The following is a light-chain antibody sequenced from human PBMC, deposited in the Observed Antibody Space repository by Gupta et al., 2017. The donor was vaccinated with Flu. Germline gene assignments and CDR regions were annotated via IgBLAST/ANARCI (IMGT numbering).Light chain of an antibody. V-gene: IGKV3-20*01. CDR1: QSVSSTY. J-gene: IGKJ5*01. CDR3: QQYGGSPIT. CDR2: DAS. Sequence: GTLSLSPGERATRSCRASQSVSSTYLAWYQQNPGRAPRLLIYDASSRATGIPDRVSGSGSGTDFTLTISRLEPEDSGVYYCQQYGGSPITFGQGTRLEIK.